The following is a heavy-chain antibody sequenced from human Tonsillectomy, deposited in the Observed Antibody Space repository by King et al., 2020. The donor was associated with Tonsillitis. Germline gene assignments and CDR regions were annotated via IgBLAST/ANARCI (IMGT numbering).Heavy chain of an antibody. CDR3: ARESGTVDAWGSWLDP. D-gene: IGHD1-26*01. CDR2: INYSGIT. J-gene: IGHJ5*02. CDR1: GGSMSTYY. V-gene: IGHV4-59*01. Sequence: VQLQESGPGLVKPSETLSLTCTVSGGSMSTYYWYWIRQPPGKGLEWIGYINYSGITDYSPSLKSRVTISIDTSKNHFSLKLSSVTAADTAVYYCARESGTVDAWGSWLDPWGQGTLVAVSA.